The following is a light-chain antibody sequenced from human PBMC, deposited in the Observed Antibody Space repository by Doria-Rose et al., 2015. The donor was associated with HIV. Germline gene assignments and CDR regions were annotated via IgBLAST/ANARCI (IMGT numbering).Light chain of an antibody. CDR3: HQYGTSWT. V-gene: IGKV3-20*01. CDR1: QRFSSTY. J-gene: IGKJ1*01. Sequence: TQSPGTLSLSPGERATLSCRASQRFSSTYFAWYQQKPGQAPSLLIYDGSTRATGIPDRFSASGSWTDFTLTINRLEPEDFALYYCHQYGTSWTFGQGTKVEI. CDR2: DGS.